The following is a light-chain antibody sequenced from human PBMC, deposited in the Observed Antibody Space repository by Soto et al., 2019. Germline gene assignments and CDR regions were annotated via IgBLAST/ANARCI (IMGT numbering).Light chain of an antibody. Sequence: PSSLSASTGDRVTITCRASQGISSYLAWYQQKPGKAPKLLIYAASTLQSGVPSRFSGSGSGTDFTLTISCLQSEDFATYYCQQYYSYPALTFGGGTKWIS. CDR1: QGISSY. CDR3: QQYYSYPALT. J-gene: IGKJ4*01. CDR2: AAS. V-gene: IGKV1-8*01.